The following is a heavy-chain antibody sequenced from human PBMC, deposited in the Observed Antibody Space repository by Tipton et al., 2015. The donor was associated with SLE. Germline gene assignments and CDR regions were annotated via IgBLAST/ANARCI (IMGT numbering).Heavy chain of an antibody. D-gene: IGHD1-26*01. V-gene: IGHV3-48*01. CDR2: ISSSSSTI. J-gene: IGHJ6*02. Sequence: SLRLSCAASGFTFSSYSMNWVRQAPGKGLEWVSYISSSSSTIYYADSVKGRFTISRDNAKNSLYLQMNSLRAEDTAVYYCATGATGYHYYGMDVWGQGTTVTVSS. CDR3: ATGATGYHYYGMDV. CDR1: GFTFSSYS.